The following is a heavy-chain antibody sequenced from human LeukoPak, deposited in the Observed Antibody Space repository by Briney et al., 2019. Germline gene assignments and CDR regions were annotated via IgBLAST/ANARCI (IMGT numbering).Heavy chain of an antibody. J-gene: IGHJ6*03. CDR2: IQNDGSNE. Sequence: GGSLRLSCAASGFTFSSYGMHWVRQAPGKGLEGVAYIQNDGSNEQYADSVKGRFSISRDSSKNILYLQMNSLRAEDTAVYYCAKDRCSNGIGCYYYYMDVWGKGTTVTISS. V-gene: IGHV3-30*02. D-gene: IGHD2-8*01. CDR1: GFTFSSYG. CDR3: AKDRCSNGIGCYYYYMDV.